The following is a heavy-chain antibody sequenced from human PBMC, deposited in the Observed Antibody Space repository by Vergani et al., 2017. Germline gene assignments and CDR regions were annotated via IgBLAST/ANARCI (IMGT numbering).Heavy chain of an antibody. CDR1: GYTLTELS. CDR3: ATDRRVGIAVAGTHYYYGMDV. D-gene: IGHD6-19*01. V-gene: IGHV1-24*01. Sequence: QVQLVQSGAEVKKPGASVKVSCKVSGYTLTELSMHWVRQAPGKGLEWMRGFDPEDGETIYAQKFQGRVTMTEDTSTDTAYMELSSLRSEDTAVYYCATDRRVGIAVAGTHYYYGMDVWGQGTTVTVSS. CDR2: FDPEDGET. J-gene: IGHJ6*02.